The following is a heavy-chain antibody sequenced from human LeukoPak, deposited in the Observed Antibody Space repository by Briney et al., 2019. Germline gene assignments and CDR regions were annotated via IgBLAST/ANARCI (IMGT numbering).Heavy chain of an antibody. Sequence: PGGSLRLSCTASGFTFGDYAMSWVRQAPGKGLEWVRFIRSKAYGGTTEYAASVKGRFTISRDDSKSIAYLQMNSLKTEDTAVYYCTRDGHSRSLRGYFDYWGQGTLVTVSS. CDR2: IRSKAYGGTT. J-gene: IGHJ4*02. CDR3: TRDGHSRSLRGYFDY. CDR1: GFTFGDYA. D-gene: IGHD2-15*01. V-gene: IGHV3-49*04.